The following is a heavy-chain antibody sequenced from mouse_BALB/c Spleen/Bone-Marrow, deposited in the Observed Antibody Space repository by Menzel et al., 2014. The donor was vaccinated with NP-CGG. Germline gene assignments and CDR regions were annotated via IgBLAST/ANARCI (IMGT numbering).Heavy chain of an antibody. CDR3: ARHLLLRSSNTMDY. J-gene: IGHJ4*01. Sequence: VESGGDLVKPGGSLKLSCAASGFTFSHYGMSWVRQTPDKRLEWVATIGSGGTYIYYSDSVKGRFTISRDNAKNILYLQMSSLKSEDTAMYYCARHLLLRSSNTMDYWGQGTSVTVSS. V-gene: IGHV5-6*01. CDR2: IGSGGTYI. CDR1: GFTFSHYG. D-gene: IGHD1-1*01.